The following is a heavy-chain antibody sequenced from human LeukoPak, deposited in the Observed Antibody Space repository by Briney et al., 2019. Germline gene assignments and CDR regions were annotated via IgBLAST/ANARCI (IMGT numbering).Heavy chain of an antibody. D-gene: IGHD2-15*01. J-gene: IGHJ6*02. Sequence: SETLSLTCTVSGGSISSYYWSWIRQPAGKGLEWIGRVYTSGSTNYNPSLKSRVTMSVDTSKNQFSLKLSSVTAADTAVYYCARDSYSWGNSYYYGMDVWGQGTMVTVSS. CDR3: ARDSYSWGNSYYYGMDV. CDR2: VYTSGST. CDR1: GGSISSYY. V-gene: IGHV4-4*07.